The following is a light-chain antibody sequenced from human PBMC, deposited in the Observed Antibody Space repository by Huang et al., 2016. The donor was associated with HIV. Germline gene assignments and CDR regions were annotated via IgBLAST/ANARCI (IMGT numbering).Light chain of an antibody. CDR3: QQYNNWPPLT. CDR1: QSIDSD. V-gene: IGKV3-15*01. CDR2: GAS. J-gene: IGKJ4*01. Sequence: EVALTQSPATLSVSPGERVTLSCRASQSIDSDLAWYQQKPGPAPRLLIYGASTRATGIPARFSGSGSETDFTLTIGSLQSEDFAVYYCQQYNNWPPLTFGGGTKVEIK.